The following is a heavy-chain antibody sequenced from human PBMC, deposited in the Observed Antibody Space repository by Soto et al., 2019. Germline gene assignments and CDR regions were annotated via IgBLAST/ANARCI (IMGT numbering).Heavy chain of an antibody. J-gene: IGHJ5*02. V-gene: IGHV3-23*01. CDR3: AKDVTGSSWP. CDR2: ISGSGGST. D-gene: IGHD6-13*01. Sequence: GSLRLSCAASGXTFSSYSMSWVRQAPGKGLEWVSAISGSGGSTYYADSVKGRFTISRDNSKNTLYMKMKSLRAADTAVYYCAKDVTGSSWPWGQGTLVTVSS. CDR1: GXTFSSYS.